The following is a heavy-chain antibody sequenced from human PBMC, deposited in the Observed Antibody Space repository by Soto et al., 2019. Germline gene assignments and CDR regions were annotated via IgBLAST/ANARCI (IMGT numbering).Heavy chain of an antibody. Sequence: QVQLVQPGAEVRNHGPSVKVSAKASGGGSSNFVTGWVQQAPGQGLEWMGGIIPNFGTTNYAQKFQGKVTITADETTRTAYLELSGLTSEDTSVYYCARDVGGEATIRYWGQGTLVTVSS. D-gene: IGHD5-12*01. CDR3: ARDVGGEATIRY. CDR1: GGGSSNFV. V-gene: IGHV1-69*01. CDR2: IIPNFGTT. J-gene: IGHJ4*02.